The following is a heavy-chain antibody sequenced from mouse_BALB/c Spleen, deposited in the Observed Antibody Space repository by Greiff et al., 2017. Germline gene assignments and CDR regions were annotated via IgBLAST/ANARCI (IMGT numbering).Heavy chain of an antibody. CDR3: TRDRANWEGLDY. J-gene: IGHJ2*01. CDR1: GFTFSSYT. D-gene: IGHD4-1*01. V-gene: IGHV5-6-4*01. CDR2: ISSGGSYT. Sequence: EVKVVESGGGLVKPGGSLKLSCAASGFTFSSYTMSWVRQTPEKRLEWVATISSGGSYTYYPDSVKGRFTISRDNAKNTLYLQMSSLKSEDTAMYYCTRDRANWEGLDYWGQGTTLTVSS.